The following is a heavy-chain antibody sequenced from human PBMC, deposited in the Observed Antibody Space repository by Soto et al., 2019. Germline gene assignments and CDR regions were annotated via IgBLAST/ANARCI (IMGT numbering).Heavy chain of an antibody. Sequence: VLLVESGGGLVQPGRSLRLSCAVSGFNFGNYAMHWVRQAPGKGLEWVAAINWNSDKVAYAGSVLGRFTIFRDSAKNSLQLQMNNLTTEDTALYYCARDKGGTPYYLDSWGQVLLVTVSA. J-gene: IGHJ4*02. CDR3: ARDKGGTPYYLDS. V-gene: IGHV3-9*01. CDR1: GFNFGNYA. CDR2: INWNSDKV. D-gene: IGHD6-25*01.